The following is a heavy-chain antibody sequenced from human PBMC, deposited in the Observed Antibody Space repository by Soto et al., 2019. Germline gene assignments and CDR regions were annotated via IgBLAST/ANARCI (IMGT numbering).Heavy chain of an antibody. D-gene: IGHD4-17*01. Sequence: QVQLVESGGGVAQPGRSLRLSCAASGFTFSSYGMHWVGQAPGKGLEWVAVIWYDGSNKYYADSVKGRFTISRDNSKNTLYLQMNSLRAEDTAVYYCAREGGDGYGDYGEDYWGQGTLVTVSS. CDR2: IWYDGSNK. CDR1: GFTFSSYG. J-gene: IGHJ4*02. V-gene: IGHV3-33*01. CDR3: AREGGDGYGDYGEDY.